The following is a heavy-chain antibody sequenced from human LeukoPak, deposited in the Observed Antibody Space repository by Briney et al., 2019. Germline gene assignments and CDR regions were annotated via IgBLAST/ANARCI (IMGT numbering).Heavy chain of an antibody. CDR1: GGSFSGYY. J-gene: IGHJ4*02. CDR2: INHSGST. Sequence: PSETLSLTCAVYGGSFSGYYWSWTRQPPGKGLEWIGEINHSGSTNYNPSLKSRVTISVDTSKNQFSLKLSSVTAADTAVYYCARGTWNCSGGSCYSSFDYWGQGTLVTVSS. CDR3: ARGTWNCSGGSCYSSFDY. D-gene: IGHD2-15*01. V-gene: IGHV4-34*01.